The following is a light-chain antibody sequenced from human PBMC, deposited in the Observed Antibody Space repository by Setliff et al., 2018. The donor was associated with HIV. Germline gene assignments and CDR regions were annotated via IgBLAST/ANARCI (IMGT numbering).Light chain of an antibody. CDR2: QAT. V-gene: IGLV2-23*01. CDR1: SSDIGRYTL. J-gene: IGLJ1*01. CDR3: CSNTGSNTYV. Sequence: QSVLTQPASVSGSPGQSITISCTGTSSDIGRYTLVSWYQQYPGKAPKLMIYQATKRPSGVSNRFSGSKSGNTASLTSSGLQAEDEADYYCCSNTGSNTYVFGSGSKVTVL.